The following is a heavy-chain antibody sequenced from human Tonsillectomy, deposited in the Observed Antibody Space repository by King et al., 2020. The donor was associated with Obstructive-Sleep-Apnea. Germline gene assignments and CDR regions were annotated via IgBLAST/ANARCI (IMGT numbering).Heavy chain of an antibody. Sequence: VQLVESGGGLVKPGGSLRLSCAASGFTFSNYSMNWVRQAPGKGLEWGSSISSSSSYIYYADSVKGRFTISRDNAKNSLYLQMNSLRAEDTAVYYWARYSGYDLYWFDPWGQGTLVTVSS. D-gene: IGHD5-12*01. CDR3: ARYSGYDLYWFDP. J-gene: IGHJ5*02. CDR1: GFTFSNYS. V-gene: IGHV3-21*01. CDR2: ISSSSSYI.